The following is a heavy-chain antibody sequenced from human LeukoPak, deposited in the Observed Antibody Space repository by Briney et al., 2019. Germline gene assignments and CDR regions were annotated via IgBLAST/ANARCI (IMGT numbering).Heavy chain of an antibody. J-gene: IGHJ5*02. D-gene: IGHD6-19*01. CDR2: IYYSGST. CDR3: AKCSTSAYTTGWCNWIDP. CDR1: GGSISNGDRY. V-gene: IGHV4-31*03. Sequence: SETLSLTCTVSGGSISNGDRYWSWIRQHPGKGLEWIGHIYYSGSTYYNPSLKSRGIISVETSKNQFSLKLSSVTAADTAVYYCAKCSTSAYTTGWCNWIDPWGQGTLVTVSS.